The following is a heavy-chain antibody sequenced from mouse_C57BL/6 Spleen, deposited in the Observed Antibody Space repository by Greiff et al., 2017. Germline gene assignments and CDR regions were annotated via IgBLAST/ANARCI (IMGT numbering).Heavy chain of an antibody. V-gene: IGHV1-5*01. CDR2: IYPGNSDT. CDR3: TRNYYGSSFPFFDY. J-gene: IGHJ2*01. CDR1: GYTFTSYW. D-gene: IGHD1-1*01. Sequence: EVQLQQSGTVLARPGASVKMSCKTSGYTFTSYWMHWVKQRPGQGLEWIGAIYPGNSDTSYNQKFKGKAKLTAVTSASTAYMELSSLTNEDSAVYYCTRNYYGSSFPFFDYWGQGTTLTVSS.